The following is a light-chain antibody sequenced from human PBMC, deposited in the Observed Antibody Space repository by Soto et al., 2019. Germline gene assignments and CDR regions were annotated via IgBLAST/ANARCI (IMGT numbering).Light chain of an antibody. CDR2: GVT. CDR3: SSFTSNRIYV. CDR1: HNDIGTYDY. Sequence: QSALTQPTSVSGSPGQSITISCTGNHNDIGTYDYVSWYQQHPVRAPRLLIHGVTTRPSGIAGRFSASKSGLTASLTISGLQPEDEADYYRSSFTSNRIYVFGPGTKLTVL. V-gene: IGLV2-14*03. J-gene: IGLJ1*01.